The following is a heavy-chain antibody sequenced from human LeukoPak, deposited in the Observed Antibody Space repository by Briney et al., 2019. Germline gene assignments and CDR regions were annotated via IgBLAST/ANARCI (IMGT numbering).Heavy chain of an antibody. Sequence: GGSLRLSCAASGFTVSSDYMSWVRQAPGKGLEWVSVIYSGGSTYYADSVKGRFTISRDNSKNTLYLQMNSLRAEDTAVYYCARSYYYDSSGYYVYWGQGTLVTVSS. CDR1: GFTVSSDY. CDR2: IYSGGST. V-gene: IGHV3-53*01. CDR3: ARSYYYDSSGYYVY. D-gene: IGHD3-22*01. J-gene: IGHJ4*02.